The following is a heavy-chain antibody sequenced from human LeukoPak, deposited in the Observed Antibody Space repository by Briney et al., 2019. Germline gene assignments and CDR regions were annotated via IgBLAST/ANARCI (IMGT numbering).Heavy chain of an antibody. D-gene: IGHD1-26*01. CDR2: ISTRGGTT. J-gene: IGHJ4*02. CDR1: GFTFSSYA. V-gene: IGHV3-23*01. Sequence: GGSLRLSCAASGFTFSSYAMNWARQAPGKGLEWVSAISTRGGTTYYADSVKGRFTISRDDSKNTLYLQMNSLRVEDTAVYYCAKDRWVGATISHYFDYWGQGTLVSLSS. CDR3: AKDRWVGATISHYFDY.